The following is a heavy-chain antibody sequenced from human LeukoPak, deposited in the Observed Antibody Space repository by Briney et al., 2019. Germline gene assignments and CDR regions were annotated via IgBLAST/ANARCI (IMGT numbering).Heavy chain of an antibody. CDR1: GGSISSSSYY. CDR2: IDYSGST. J-gene: IGHJ3*02. CDR3: ARRGLPGGFDI. Sequence: SETLSLTCTVSGGSISSSSYYWGWLRQPPGKGLEWIGNIDYSGSTYYNPSLKSRVTISLDTSKNQFSLKLTSVTAADTAVYYCARRGLPGGFDIWGQGTMVTVSS. V-gene: IGHV4-39*01.